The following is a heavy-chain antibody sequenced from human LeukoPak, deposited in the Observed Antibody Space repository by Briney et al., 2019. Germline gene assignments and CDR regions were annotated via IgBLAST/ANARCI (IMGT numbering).Heavy chain of an antibody. V-gene: IGHV4-39*01. Sequence: PSETLSLTCTVSGGSISDSGYYWGWIRQPPGKGLEWIGSIYYNGHTYYNPSLKSRVTISVDTSKNQFSLKLTSVTAADTAVFYCARHCSGGSCYIVLDYWGRGSLVTVSS. CDR2: IYYNGHT. CDR1: GGSISDSGYY. D-gene: IGHD2-15*01. CDR3: ARHCSGGSCYIVLDY. J-gene: IGHJ4*02.